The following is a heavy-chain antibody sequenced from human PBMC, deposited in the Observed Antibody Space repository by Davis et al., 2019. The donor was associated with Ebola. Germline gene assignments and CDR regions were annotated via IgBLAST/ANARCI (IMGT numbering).Heavy chain of an antibody. D-gene: IGHD4-17*01. J-gene: IGHJ6*04. Sequence: GESLKISCAASGFTFSSYGMHWVRQAPGKGLEWVSTISGRGDRPYYADSVKGRFTISRDNSKNTLCLQMNSLRAEDTAVYYCARESGDYAYYYGMDVWGKGTTVTVSS. CDR1: GFTFSSYG. CDR2: ISGRGDRP. V-gene: IGHV3-23*01. CDR3: ARESGDYAYYYGMDV.